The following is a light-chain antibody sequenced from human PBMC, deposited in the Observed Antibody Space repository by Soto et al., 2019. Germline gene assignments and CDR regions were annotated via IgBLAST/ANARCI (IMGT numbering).Light chain of an antibody. Sequence: QSVLTQPASVSGSPGQSITIPCTGTSGDVGSYNLVSWYQQHPGKAPKLLICDVTERPSGVSNRFSGSKSGNTASLTISGLQAEDEADYYCSSYTSSSTPWVFGTGTKVTVL. V-gene: IGLV2-14*02. J-gene: IGLJ1*01. CDR3: SSYTSSSTPWV. CDR1: SGDVGSYNL. CDR2: DVT.